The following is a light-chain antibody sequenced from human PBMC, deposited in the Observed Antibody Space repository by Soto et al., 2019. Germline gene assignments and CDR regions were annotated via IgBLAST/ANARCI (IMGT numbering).Light chain of an antibody. V-gene: IGKV3-20*01. Sequence: EIVLTQSPGTLSLSPGERATLSCRASQSVSSSYLAWYQQKPGKAPRLLIYGASSRATGIPDRFSGSGSGTDFTLTISSLEPEDFAVYYCQQYGSSPFGFGPGTKVDIK. CDR3: QQYGSSPFG. J-gene: IGKJ3*01. CDR2: GAS. CDR1: QSVSSSY.